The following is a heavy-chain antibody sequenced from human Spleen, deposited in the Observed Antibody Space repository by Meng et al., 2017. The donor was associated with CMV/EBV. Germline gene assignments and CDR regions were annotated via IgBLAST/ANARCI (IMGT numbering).Heavy chain of an antibody. CDR1: GYTFTSYY. CDR3: ARGGEVDIVDYYFDY. D-gene: IGHD5-12*01. Sequence: SGYTFTSYYMHWVRQAPGQGLESMGILNPSGGSTSYAQKFQGRVTMTRDTSTSTVYMELSSLRSEDTAVYYCARGGEVDIVDYYFDYWGQGTLVTVSS. J-gene: IGHJ4*02. V-gene: IGHV1-46*01. CDR2: LNPSGGST.